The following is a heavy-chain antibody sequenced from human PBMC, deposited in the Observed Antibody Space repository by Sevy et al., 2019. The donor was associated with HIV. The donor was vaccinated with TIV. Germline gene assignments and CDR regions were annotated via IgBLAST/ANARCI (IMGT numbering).Heavy chain of an antibody. CDR3: ARVATGTHHNNWFDP. CDR2: IYHGGST. J-gene: IGHJ5*02. CDR1: GGSISSGGYS. Sequence: SETLSLTCAVSGGSISSGGYSWSWIRQPPGKGLEWIGYIYHGGSTYYNPSLRSRLTISVDRSKNQFSLNLSSVTAADTAVYYCARVATGTHHNNWFDPWGQGTLVTVSS. D-gene: IGHD1-1*01. V-gene: IGHV4-30-2*01.